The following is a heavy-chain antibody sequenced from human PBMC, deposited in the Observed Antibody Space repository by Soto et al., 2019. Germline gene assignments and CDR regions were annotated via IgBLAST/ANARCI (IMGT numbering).Heavy chain of an antibody. J-gene: IGHJ4*02. V-gene: IGHV1-8*01. Sequence: ASVKVSCKASGYTFTSYDIYWVRQATGQGLEWMGWMNPNTGNSGYAQKFQGRVTMTSDTSISTAHMELSSLRSEDTAVYYCARRAETNGWNGFGADKYYFDFWGQGTLVTSPQ. CDR1: GYTFTSYD. CDR3: ARRAETNGWNGFGADKYYFDF. CDR2: MNPNTGNS. D-gene: IGHD1-1*01.